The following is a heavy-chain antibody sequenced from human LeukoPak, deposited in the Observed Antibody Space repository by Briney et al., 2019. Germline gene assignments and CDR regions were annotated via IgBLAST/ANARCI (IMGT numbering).Heavy chain of an antibody. Sequence: PGGSLRLSCAASGFTFSSYAMSWVRQAPGKGLEWVSGISGSGGSTYYADSVRGRFTISRDNSKNTLYLQMNSLRAEDTAVYYCARGGSTIFGVTAFDIWGQGTMVTVSS. CDR3: ARGGSTIFGVTAFDI. V-gene: IGHV3-23*01. J-gene: IGHJ3*02. D-gene: IGHD3-3*01. CDR2: ISGSGGST. CDR1: GFTFSSYA.